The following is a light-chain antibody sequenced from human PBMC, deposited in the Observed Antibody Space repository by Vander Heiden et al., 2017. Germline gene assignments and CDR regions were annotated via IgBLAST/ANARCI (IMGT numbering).Light chain of an antibody. Sequence: SSELPQPPSVSVSPGQTASITCPGDKLGDKYACWYQQKPGQSPVLVIYQDSKRPSGIPERFSGSNSGNTATLTISGTQAMDEADYYCQAWDSSTAVFGGGTKLTGL. CDR1: KLGDKY. CDR3: QAWDSSTAV. J-gene: IGLJ2*01. V-gene: IGLV3-1*01. CDR2: QDS.